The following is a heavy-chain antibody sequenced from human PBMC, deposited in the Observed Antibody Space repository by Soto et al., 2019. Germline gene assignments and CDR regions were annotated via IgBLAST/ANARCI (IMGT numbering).Heavy chain of an antibody. V-gene: IGHV4-61*01. CDR3: ARGATVTHSDY. CDR2: VSYSGTT. Sequence: QVPLQESGPGLVKPSETLSLTCTVSGVSVNSGSFYWTWIRQPPGKGLEWIGFVSYSGTTKYNASLKSRVTISVDTSRSQISLKVSSVTAADTAVYYCARGATVTHSDYWGQGTLVTVSS. CDR1: GVSVNSGSFY. D-gene: IGHD4-17*01. J-gene: IGHJ4*02.